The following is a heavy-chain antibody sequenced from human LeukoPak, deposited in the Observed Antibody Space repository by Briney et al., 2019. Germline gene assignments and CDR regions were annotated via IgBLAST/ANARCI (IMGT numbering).Heavy chain of an antibody. CDR3: ARNHYYGSGSYYYYYMDV. Sequence: GESLKISCKGSGYSFTSYWIAWVRQKPGKGLECMGVIYPGDSDTRYSPSFQGQVTISADKSISTAYLQWSSLKASDTAMYYCARNHYYGSGSYYYYYMDVWGKGTTVTVSS. J-gene: IGHJ6*03. V-gene: IGHV5-51*01. CDR1: GYSFTSYW. CDR2: IYPGDSDT. D-gene: IGHD3-10*01.